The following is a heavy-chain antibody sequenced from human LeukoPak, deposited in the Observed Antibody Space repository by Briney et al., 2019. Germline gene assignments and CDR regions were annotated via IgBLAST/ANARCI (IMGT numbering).Heavy chain of an antibody. V-gene: IGHV4-59*01. CDR1: GGSISSYY. Sequence: SETLSLTCTVSGGSISSYYWSWIRQPPGKGLEWIGDIYYSGSTKNNPSLKSRVTVSVDTSKNQFSLKLSSVTAADTAVYYCASRRTAYCGGDCPEGYWGQGTLVTVSS. J-gene: IGHJ4*02. D-gene: IGHD2-21*02. CDR2: IYYSGST. CDR3: ASRRTAYCGGDCPEGY.